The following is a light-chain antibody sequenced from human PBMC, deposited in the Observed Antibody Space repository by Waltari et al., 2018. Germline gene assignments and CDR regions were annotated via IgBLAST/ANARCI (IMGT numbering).Light chain of an antibody. V-gene: IGLV2-23*02. Sequence: SALTQPASVSGAPGQSVTIPCLEISSDVGDYPLLSRYQRHPGGAPKLLIYEVSKRPSGVSNRFSGSKSGKTASLTISGLQAEDEADYYCCAFAGRGIYVFGSGTQVTVL. CDR1: SSDVGDYPL. J-gene: IGLJ1*01. CDR2: EVS. CDR3: CAFAGRGIYV.